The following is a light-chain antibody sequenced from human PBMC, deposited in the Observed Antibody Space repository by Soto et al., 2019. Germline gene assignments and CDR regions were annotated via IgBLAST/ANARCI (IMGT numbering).Light chain of an antibody. CDR1: QSISRY. CDR3: QQYNDWPPWT. Sequence: DIQMTQSPSSLSASVGARVPITCRASQSISRYLNWYQQKPGKAPKVLIYAASSLQSGVPSRFSGSGSGTDFTLTISSLQSEDFAVYYCQQYNDWPPWTFGQGTKVDIK. J-gene: IGKJ1*01. V-gene: IGKV1-39*01. CDR2: AAS.